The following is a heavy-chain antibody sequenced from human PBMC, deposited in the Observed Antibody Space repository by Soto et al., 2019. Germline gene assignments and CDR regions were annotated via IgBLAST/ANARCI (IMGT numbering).Heavy chain of an antibody. CDR1: GFTFSSYW. Sequence: PGGSLRLSCAASGFTFSSYWMHWVRQAPGKGLVWVSRINSDGSSTSYADSVKGRFTISRDNAKNTLYLQMNSLRAEDTAVYYCAREQADYGDYGSWYFDLWGRGTLVTVSS. CDR3: AREQADYGDYGSWYFDL. V-gene: IGHV3-74*01. CDR2: INSDGSST. D-gene: IGHD4-17*01. J-gene: IGHJ2*01.